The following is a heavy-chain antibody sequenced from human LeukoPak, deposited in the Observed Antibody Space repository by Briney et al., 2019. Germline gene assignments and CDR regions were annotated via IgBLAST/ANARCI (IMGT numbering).Heavy chain of an antibody. J-gene: IGHJ4*02. CDR1: GGSISSSSYY. D-gene: IGHD2-2*01. V-gene: IGHV4-39*07. Sequence: SETLSLTCTVSGGSISSSSYYWGWIRQPPGKGLEWIGSIYYSGSTNYNPSLKSRVTMSVDTSKNQFSLKLSSVTAADTAVYYCARGVLPAGVRFEYWGQGTLVTVSS. CDR3: ARGVLPAGVRFEY. CDR2: IYYSGST.